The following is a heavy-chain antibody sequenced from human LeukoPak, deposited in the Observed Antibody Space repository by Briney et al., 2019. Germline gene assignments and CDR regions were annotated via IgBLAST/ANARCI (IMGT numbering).Heavy chain of an antibody. CDR2: INHSGST. D-gene: IGHD6-13*01. J-gene: IGHJ4*02. V-gene: IGHV4-34*01. Sequence: SETLSLTCAVYGGSFSGYYWSWIRQPPGKGLEWIGEINHSGSTNYNPSLKSRVTISVDTSKNQFSLELSSVTAADTAVYYCARGRGSSSWTLFDYWGQGTLVTVSS. CDR3: ARGRGSSSWTLFDY. CDR1: GGSFSGYY.